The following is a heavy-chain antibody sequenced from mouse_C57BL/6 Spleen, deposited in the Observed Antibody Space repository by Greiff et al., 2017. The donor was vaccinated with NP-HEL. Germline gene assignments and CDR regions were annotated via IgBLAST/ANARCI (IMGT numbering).Heavy chain of an antibody. V-gene: IGHV1-82*01. CDR2: IYPGDGDT. Sequence: QVQLQQSGPELVKPGASVKISCKASGYAFSSSWMNWVKQRPGKGLEWIGRIYPGDGDTTYNGKFKGKATLTADKSSSTAYMQLSSLTSEDSAVYFCAREYDYLFDYWGQGTTLTVSS. D-gene: IGHD2-4*01. CDR1: GYAFSSSW. CDR3: AREYDYLFDY. J-gene: IGHJ2*01.